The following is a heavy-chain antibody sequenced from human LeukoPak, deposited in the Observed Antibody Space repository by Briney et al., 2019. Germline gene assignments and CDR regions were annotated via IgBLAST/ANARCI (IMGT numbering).Heavy chain of an antibody. D-gene: IGHD6-13*01. Sequence: GGSLRLSCEVSGFTVSNNYMSWVRQAPGKGLEWVSVIYSGGSTYYADSVKGRFTISRDNSKNTLYLQMNSLRAEDTAVYYCARGGPAAGRFDYWGQGTLVTVSS. J-gene: IGHJ4*02. CDR2: IYSGGST. V-gene: IGHV3-66*01. CDR3: ARGGPAAGRFDY. CDR1: GFTVSNNY.